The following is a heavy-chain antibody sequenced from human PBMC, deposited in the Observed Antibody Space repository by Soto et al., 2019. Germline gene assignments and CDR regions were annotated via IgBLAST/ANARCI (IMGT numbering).Heavy chain of an antibody. D-gene: IGHD2-2*01. Sequence: ASVKVSCKASGYTFTSYAMHWVRQAPGQRLEWMGWINAGNGNTKYSQKLQGRVTITGDTSASTAYMELSSLRSEDTAVYYCARDMGPTTPLPAAISYYMDVWGKGTTVTVSS. CDR3: ARDMGPTTPLPAAISYYMDV. CDR2: INAGNGNT. J-gene: IGHJ6*03. V-gene: IGHV1-3*01. CDR1: GYTFTSYA.